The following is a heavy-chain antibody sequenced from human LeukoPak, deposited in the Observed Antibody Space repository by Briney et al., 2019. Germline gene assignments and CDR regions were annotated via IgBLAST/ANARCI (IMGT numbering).Heavy chain of an antibody. J-gene: IGHJ4*02. CDR1: GGTFSNYA. D-gene: IGHD3-22*01. CDR3: ARGNYYDSSGYYSPFDY. Sequence: SVKVSCKASGGTFSNYAISWVRQAPGQGLEWMGGIISIFGTANYAQKFQGRVTITADESTSTAYMELSSLRSEDTAVYYCARGNYYDSSGYYSPFDYWGQGTLVTVSS. CDR2: IISIFGTA. V-gene: IGHV1-69*01.